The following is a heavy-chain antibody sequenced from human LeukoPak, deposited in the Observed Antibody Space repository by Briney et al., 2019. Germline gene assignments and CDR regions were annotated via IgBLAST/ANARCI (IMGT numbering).Heavy chain of an antibody. CDR2: ITTRSDYT. J-gene: IGHJ4*02. V-gene: IGHV3-21*01. D-gene: IGHD3-9*01. CDR1: GFTFDSYS. CDR3: ARGGTGSENDY. Sequence: PGGSLRLSCAAFGFTFDSYSMTWVRQAPGKGLEWISSITTRSDYTYYTDSVEGRFTISRDDAKNSLFLQMNSLRVEDTAIYYCARGGTGSENDYWGQGILVTASS.